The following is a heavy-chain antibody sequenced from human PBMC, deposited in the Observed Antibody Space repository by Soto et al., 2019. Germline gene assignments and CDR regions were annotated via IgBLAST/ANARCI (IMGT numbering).Heavy chain of an antibody. J-gene: IGHJ4*02. Sequence: GGSLRLSCAASGFTVSGYYMSWVRQAPGKGLEWISILYSGGTTYYADSVKGRFTISRDTSKNTLYLQMNSLRAEDTAVYYCASGPSRLQLFDDWGQGTLVTVSS. CDR1: GFTVSGYY. CDR3: ASGPSRLQLFDD. D-gene: IGHD4-4*01. CDR2: LYSGGTT. V-gene: IGHV3-53*01.